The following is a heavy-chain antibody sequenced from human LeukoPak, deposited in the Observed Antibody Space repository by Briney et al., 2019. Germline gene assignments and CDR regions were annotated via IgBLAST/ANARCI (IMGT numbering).Heavy chain of an antibody. CDR3: ARDITVVRGLIGYYYGMDV. CDR1: GFTFSSYG. D-gene: IGHD3-10*01. J-gene: IGHJ6*02. V-gene: IGHV3-48*02. Sequence: PGRSLRLSCAASGFTFSSYGMHWVRQAPGKGLEWVSYISSSSSTTNYADSVKGRFTISRDNAKNSLYLQMDSLSDEDTAVYYCARDITVVRGLIGYYYGMDVWGQGTTVTVS. CDR2: ISSSSSTT.